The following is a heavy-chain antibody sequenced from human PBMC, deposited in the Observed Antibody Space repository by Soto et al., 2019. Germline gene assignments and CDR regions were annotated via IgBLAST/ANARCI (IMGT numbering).Heavy chain of an antibody. Sequence: SIPNGGYYWIWIRQHTGPGLEWIGYIYYSGSTYYNPSLKSRVTISLDTSQNQTSLRLTSVTAADSAVYYCARDDRKRLNENWFDPWGLGTLVTVSS. CDR2: IYYSGST. D-gene: IGHD1-1*01. CDR3: ARDDRKRLNENWFDP. V-gene: IGHV4-31*02. CDR1: SIPNGGYY. J-gene: IGHJ5*02.